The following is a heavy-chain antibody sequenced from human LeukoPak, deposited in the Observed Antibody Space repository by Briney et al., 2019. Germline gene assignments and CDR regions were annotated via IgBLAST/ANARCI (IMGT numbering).Heavy chain of an antibody. CDR1: GFTFSSYA. CDR3: ARSMVRGVIIRGAFDY. D-gene: IGHD3-10*01. J-gene: IGHJ4*02. V-gene: IGHV3-30*04. CDR2: ISYDGSNK. Sequence: GGSLRLSCAASGFTFSSYAMHWVRQAPGKGLEWVAVISYDGSNKYYADSVKGRFTISRDNSKNTLYLQMNSLRAEDTAVYYCARSMVRGVIIRGAFDYWGQGTLVTVSS.